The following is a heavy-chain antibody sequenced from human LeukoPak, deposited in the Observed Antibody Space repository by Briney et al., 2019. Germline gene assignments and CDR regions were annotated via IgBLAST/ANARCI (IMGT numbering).Heavy chain of an antibody. V-gene: IGHV1-24*01. CDR1: GYTLTELS. CDR2: FDPEDGET. Sequence: ASVKVSCKVSGYTLTELSMHWVRQAPGKGLEWMGGFDPEDGETIYAQKFQGSVTMTEDTSTDTAYMELSRLRSDDTAVYYCARVRYRLAETYIDYWGQGTLVTVSS. J-gene: IGHJ4*02. D-gene: IGHD3-16*01. CDR3: ARVRYRLAETYIDY.